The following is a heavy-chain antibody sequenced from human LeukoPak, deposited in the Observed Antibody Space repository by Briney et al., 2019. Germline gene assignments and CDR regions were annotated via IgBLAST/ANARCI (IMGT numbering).Heavy chain of an antibody. Sequence: ASVKVSCKASGYTFTGYHIHWVRQAPGQGLEWMGWINPNTGGTNYAQKFQGRVTMTRDTSISTAYMELSRLRSDDTAVYYCARLGYCSGGSCYYSMDVWGKGTTVTVSS. D-gene: IGHD2-15*01. J-gene: IGHJ6*03. CDR2: INPNTGGT. CDR3: ARLGYCSGGSCYYSMDV. V-gene: IGHV1-2*02. CDR1: GYTFTGYH.